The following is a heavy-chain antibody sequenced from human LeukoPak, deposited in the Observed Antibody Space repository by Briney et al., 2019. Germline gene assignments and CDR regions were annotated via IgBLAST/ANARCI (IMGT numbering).Heavy chain of an antibody. CDR2: IIPIFGTA. D-gene: IGHD5-18*01. V-gene: IGHV1-69*13. Sequence: ASVRVSCKASGGTFSSYAISWVRQAPGQGLEWMGGIIPIFGTANYAQKFQGRVTITADESTSTAYMELSSLRSEDTAVYYCASGLQYSSLDYWGQGTLVTVSS. CDR3: ASGLQYSSLDY. J-gene: IGHJ4*02. CDR1: GGTFSSYA.